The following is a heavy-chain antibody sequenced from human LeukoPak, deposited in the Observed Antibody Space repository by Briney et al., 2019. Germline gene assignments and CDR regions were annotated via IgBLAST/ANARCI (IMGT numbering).Heavy chain of an antibody. V-gene: IGHV3-48*02. CDR3: ARESAYIPSSFDY. Sequence: PGGSLRLSCAASGFTFTSYDMNWVRQAPGKGLEWVSYITGSSSTMYYADSVKGRFTISRDKAKNSLYLQMNSLRDEDTAVYYCARESAYIPSSFDYWGQGILVTVSS. CDR2: ITGSSSTM. CDR1: GFTFTSYD. J-gene: IGHJ4*02. D-gene: IGHD1-1*01.